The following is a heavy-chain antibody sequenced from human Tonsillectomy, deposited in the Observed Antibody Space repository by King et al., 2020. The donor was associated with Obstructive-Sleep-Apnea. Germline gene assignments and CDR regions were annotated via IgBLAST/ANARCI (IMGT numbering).Heavy chain of an antibody. J-gene: IGHJ4*02. Sequence: VQLVESGGGVVQPGRSLRLSCATSGFTFSNFGMHWVRQAPGKGLEWVAAIWYDGNNKYHVDYVKGRFTISRDNSKNTLYLQMNSLRAEDTAVYYCAKDWNTDPYTSGLFGFEWGQGTLVTVSS. V-gene: IGHV3-33*06. CDR3: AKDWNTDPYTSGLFGFE. CDR2: IWYDGNNK. D-gene: IGHD6-19*01. CDR1: GFTFSNFG.